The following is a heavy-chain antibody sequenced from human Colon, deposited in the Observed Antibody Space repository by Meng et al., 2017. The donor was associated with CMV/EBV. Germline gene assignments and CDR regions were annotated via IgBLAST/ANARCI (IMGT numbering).Heavy chain of an antibody. J-gene: IGHJ4*02. CDR2: INPTSGGT. V-gene: IGHV1-2*02. D-gene: IGHD3-10*01. Sequence: HVRRVLSAPEVKKPGAPVKVSGQASGYTCTDYYMHWVRPAPGQWLEGMGWINPTSGGTNYGQNFQGRVPMTRDTSVSTSYMQLSRLTSDDTATYYCARRINNYYINRNGLDYWGQGTLVTVSS. CDR1: GYTCTDYY. CDR3: ARRINNYYINRNGLDY.